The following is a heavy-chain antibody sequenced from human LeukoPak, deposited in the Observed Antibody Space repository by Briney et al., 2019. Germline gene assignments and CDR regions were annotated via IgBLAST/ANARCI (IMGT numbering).Heavy chain of an antibody. CDR3: ARRRIAAAYPTYFDY. CDR2: INHSGST. V-gene: IGHV4-34*01. J-gene: IGHJ4*02. CDR1: GRFFSGYY. Sequence: SETLSLTCAVYGRFFSGYYWSWIRQPPGKGLEWIGEINHSGSTNYNPSLKSRVTISVDTSKNQFSLKLSSVTAADTAVYYCARRRIAAAYPTYFDYWGQGTLVTVSS. D-gene: IGHD6-13*01.